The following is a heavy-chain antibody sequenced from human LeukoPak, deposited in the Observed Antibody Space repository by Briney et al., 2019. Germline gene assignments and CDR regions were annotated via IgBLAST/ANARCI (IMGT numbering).Heavy chain of an antibody. CDR2: IKSDGITT. J-gene: IGHJ4*02. V-gene: IGHV3-74*01. D-gene: IGHD3-10*01. Sequence: GGSLRLSCAASGFTLSNFWMHWVRQGPGKGLVWVSRIKSDGITTSYADSVKGRFSISRDNAKTSLYLQMHSLSVADTGLYYCVTDQTGRHPYFFDYWGQGTLVTVSS. CDR1: GFTLSNFW. CDR3: VTDQTGRHPYFFDY.